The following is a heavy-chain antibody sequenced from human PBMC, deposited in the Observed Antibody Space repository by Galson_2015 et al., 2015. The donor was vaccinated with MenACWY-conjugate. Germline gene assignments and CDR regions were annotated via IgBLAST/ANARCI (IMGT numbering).Heavy chain of an antibody. J-gene: IGHJ4*02. CDR1: GFDFDDYA. Sequence: SLRLSCAASGFDFDDYAMSWVRQAPGKGLQWVAGVDLGGRRTINTDPARGRFPLSRDKSKNTLDLQMDSLRVEDTAVYYCAKVIYGARYYFEHWGQGSLVIVTS. V-gene: IGHV3-23*03. D-gene: IGHD3/OR15-3a*01. CDR2: VDLGGRRT. CDR3: AKVIYGARYYFEH.